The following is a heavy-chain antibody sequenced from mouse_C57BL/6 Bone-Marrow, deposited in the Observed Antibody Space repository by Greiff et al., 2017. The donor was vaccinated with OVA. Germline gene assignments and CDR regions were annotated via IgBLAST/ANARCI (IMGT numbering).Heavy chain of an antibody. V-gene: IGHV5-15*01. D-gene: IGHD1-1*01. CDR3: ARHAAYYYGSSYPFYFDY. J-gene: IGHJ2*01. CDR1: GFTFSDYG. Sequence: EVQLVESGGGLVQPGGSLKLSCAASGFTFSDYGMAWVRQAPRKGPEWVAFISNLAYSIYYADTVTGRFTISRENAKNTLYLEMSSLRSEDTAMYYCARHAAYYYGSSYPFYFDYWGQGTTLTVSS. CDR2: ISNLAYSI.